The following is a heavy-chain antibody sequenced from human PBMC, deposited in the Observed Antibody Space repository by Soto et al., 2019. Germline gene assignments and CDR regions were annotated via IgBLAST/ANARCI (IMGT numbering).Heavy chain of an antibody. CDR2: TYYRSKWYN. CDR3: AQSSSCYGNYYYGMDV. CDR1: GERVSSNSAA. Sequence: SQTVSLTCAICGERVSSNSAAWTWIRQSPSRGLEWLGRTYYRSKWYNDYAVSVKSRITINPDTSKNQFSLQLNSVTPEDTAVYYCAQSSSCYGNYYYGMDVWGQGTTVTVSS. J-gene: IGHJ6*02. V-gene: IGHV6-1*01. D-gene: IGHD6-13*01.